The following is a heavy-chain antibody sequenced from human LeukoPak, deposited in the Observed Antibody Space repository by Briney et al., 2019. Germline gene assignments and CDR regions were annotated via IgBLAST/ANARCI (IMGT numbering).Heavy chain of an antibody. Sequence: GGSLRLSCAASGFTFSSSNMNWVRQAPGKGLEWVSSISTSSSYIYYADSVKGRFTISRHNAKNSLYLQMNSLRAEDTAVYYCARGVVVVAATPPWFDPWGQGTLVTVSS. J-gene: IGHJ5*02. CDR1: GFTFSSSN. V-gene: IGHV3-21*04. CDR3: ARGVVVVAATPPWFDP. D-gene: IGHD2-15*01. CDR2: ISTSSSYI.